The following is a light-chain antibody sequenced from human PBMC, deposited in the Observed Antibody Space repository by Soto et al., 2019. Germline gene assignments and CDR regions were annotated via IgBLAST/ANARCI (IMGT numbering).Light chain of an antibody. Sequence: QSVLTQPLSASGCLGRSVSISCSGIRSDTGGYNFVSWYRQSPGKAPKVVIDEVSKRPSGVPDRFSGSKSGNTASPAVSGLQADDEADYYCSSYAGSHTVIFGGGTKLTVL. CDR1: RSDTGGYNF. CDR2: EVS. J-gene: IGLJ2*01. V-gene: IGLV2-8*01. CDR3: SSYAGSHTVI.